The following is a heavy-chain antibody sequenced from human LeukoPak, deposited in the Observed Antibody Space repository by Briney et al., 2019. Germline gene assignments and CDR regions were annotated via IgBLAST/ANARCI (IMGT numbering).Heavy chain of an antibody. CDR1: GGSFSGYY. Sequence: SETLSLTCAVYGGSFSGYYRSWIRQPPGKGLEWIGEINHSGSTNYNPSLKSRVTISVDTSKNQFSLKLSSVTAADTAVYYCARGGGISLRYYYYGMDVWGQGTTVTVSS. D-gene: IGHD3-16*01. CDR2: INHSGST. CDR3: ARGGGISLRYYYYGMDV. J-gene: IGHJ6*02. V-gene: IGHV4-34*01.